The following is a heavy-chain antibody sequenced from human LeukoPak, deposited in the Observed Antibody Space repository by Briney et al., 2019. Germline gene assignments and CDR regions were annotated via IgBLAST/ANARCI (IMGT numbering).Heavy chain of an antibody. D-gene: IGHD3-22*01. CDR2: ISYDGSNK. V-gene: IGHV3-30*04. J-gene: IGHJ4*02. Sequence: GRSLRLSCAASGFTFSSYAMHWVRQAPGKGLEWVAVISYDGSNKYYADSVKGRFTISRDNSKNTLYLQMNSLRAEDTAVYYCARGEPYYYDSSGYPDYWGQGTLVTVSS. CDR3: ARGEPYYYDSSGYPDY. CDR1: GFTFSSYA.